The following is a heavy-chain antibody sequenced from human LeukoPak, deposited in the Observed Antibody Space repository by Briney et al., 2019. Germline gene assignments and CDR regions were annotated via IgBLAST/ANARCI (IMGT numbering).Heavy chain of an antibody. Sequence: SETLSLTCIVSGSISSYYWTWIRQPPGKGLEWIGYIYYSGSTNYNPSLKSRVTISVDTSKNQFSLKLSSVTAADTAVYYCARAGCSSTSCYTVLDYWGQGTLVTVSS. D-gene: IGHD2-2*02. CDR1: GSISSYY. CDR3: ARAGCSSTSCYTVLDY. CDR2: IYYSGST. V-gene: IGHV4-59*01. J-gene: IGHJ4*02.